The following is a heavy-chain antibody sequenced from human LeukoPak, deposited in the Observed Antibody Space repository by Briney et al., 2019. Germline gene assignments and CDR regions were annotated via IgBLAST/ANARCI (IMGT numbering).Heavy chain of an antibody. CDR1: GFTFSDYW. J-gene: IGHJ4*02. Sequence: GGSLRLSCTASGFTFSDYWMTWVRQAPGKGLEWVAKIKLDGSEKDYVDSVKGRFTISRDNAKNSLYLQMDSLRAEDTAAYYCARLCYLDSSRYRPFDFWGQGTLVTVSS. CDR3: ARLCYLDSSRYRPFDF. CDR2: IKLDGSEK. D-gene: IGHD3-22*01. V-gene: IGHV3-7*01.